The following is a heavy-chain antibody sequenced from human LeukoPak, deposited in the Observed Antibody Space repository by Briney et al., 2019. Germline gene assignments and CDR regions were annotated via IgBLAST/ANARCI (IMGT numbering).Heavy chain of an antibody. CDR2: IHYSGST. V-gene: IGHV4-59*01. J-gene: IGHJ2*01. Sequence: SETLSLTCTVSGGSISSYYWSWIRQPPGKGLEWIGYIHYSGSTNYNPSLKSRVTISVDTSKNQFSLKLSSVTAADTAVYYCAREKGGAAAVDWYFDLWGRGTLVTVSS. D-gene: IGHD6-13*01. CDR3: AREKGGAAAVDWYFDL. CDR1: GGSISSYY.